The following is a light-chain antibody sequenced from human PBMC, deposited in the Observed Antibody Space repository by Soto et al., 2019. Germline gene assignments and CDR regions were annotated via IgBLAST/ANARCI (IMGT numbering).Light chain of an antibody. V-gene: IGKV1-5*03. CDR1: QTISSW. J-gene: IGKJ1*01. CDR3: QKYNNAPHT. Sequence: DIQMTQSPSTLSGSVGDRVTITCRASQTISSWLAWYQQKPGKAPXLXXXXXSTLKSGVPSRFSGSGSGTEFTLTISSLQPEDVATYYCQKYNNAPHTFGQGTKVDIK. CDR2: XXS.